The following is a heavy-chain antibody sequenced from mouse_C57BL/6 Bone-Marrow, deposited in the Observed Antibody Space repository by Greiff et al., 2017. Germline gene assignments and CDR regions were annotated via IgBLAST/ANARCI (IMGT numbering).Heavy chain of an antibody. D-gene: IGHD2-13*01. CDR1: GYTFSSYA. V-gene: IGHV5-4*03. Sequence: EVKLMESGGGLVKPGGSLKLSCAASGYTFSSYAMPWVRQTPEQRLEWVATISDGGSYTYYPDNVKGRFTFTRDNATNNVYLQMSQLKSEDTAMYCCASDRDWAYYFDYWGQGTTLTVSS. CDR3: ASDRDWAYYFDY. J-gene: IGHJ2*01. CDR2: ISDGGSYT.